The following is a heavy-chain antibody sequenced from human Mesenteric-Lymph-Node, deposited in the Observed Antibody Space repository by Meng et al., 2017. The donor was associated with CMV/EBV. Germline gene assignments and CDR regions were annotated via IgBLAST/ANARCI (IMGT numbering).Heavy chain of an antibody. J-gene: IGHJ5*02. CDR1: FNSYD. CDR3: ARAARVRGLVITPDNWFDP. Sequence: FNSYDINWMRQATGQGLEWMGWMNPKSGDTGYAQEFQGRVTMTRDTSIITAYMELSSLRSEDTAVYFCARAARVRGLVITPDNWFDPWGQGTLVTVSS. D-gene: IGHD3-10*01. CDR2: MNPKSGDT. V-gene: IGHV1-8*01.